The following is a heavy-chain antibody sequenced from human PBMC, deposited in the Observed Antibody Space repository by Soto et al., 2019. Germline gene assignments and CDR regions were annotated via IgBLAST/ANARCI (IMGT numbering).Heavy chain of an antibody. CDR3: ASGGAAAAGNYGMDV. CDR1: GGSISSDY. Sequence: PSETLSLTCTVSGGSISSDYWSWIRQPPGKGLEWIGYIYYSGSTNYNPSLKSRVTISVDTSKNQFSLKLSSVTAADTAVYYCASGGAAAAGNYGMDVWGQGTTVTVSS. D-gene: IGHD6-13*01. CDR2: IYYSGST. V-gene: IGHV4-59*01. J-gene: IGHJ6*02.